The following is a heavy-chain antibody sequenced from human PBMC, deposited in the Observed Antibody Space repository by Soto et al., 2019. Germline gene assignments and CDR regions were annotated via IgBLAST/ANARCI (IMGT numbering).Heavy chain of an antibody. J-gene: IGHJ6*03. Sequence: GESLKISCKGSGYSFTSYWIGWVRQMPGKGLEWMGIIYPGDSDTRYSPSFQGQVTISADKSISTAYLQWSSLKASDTAMYYCARHIGFGESYYYYYYMDVWGKGTTVTVSS. CDR3: ARHIGFGESYYYYYYMDV. CDR1: GYSFTSYW. D-gene: IGHD3-10*01. CDR2: IYPGDSDT. V-gene: IGHV5-51*01.